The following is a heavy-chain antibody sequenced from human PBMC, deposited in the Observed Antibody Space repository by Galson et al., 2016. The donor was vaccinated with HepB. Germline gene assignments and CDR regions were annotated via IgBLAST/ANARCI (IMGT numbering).Heavy chain of an antibody. CDR2: IYQSGTT. D-gene: IGHD5-24*01. CDR1: GGSINSNNW. V-gene: IGHV4-4*02. Sequence: SETLSLTCAVSGGSINSNNWWTWVRQPPGKGLEWIGEIYQSGTTHYNSSLKSRVTISIDNSKNQFSLRMTSVTAADTAVYYCSGGELARGFGPWGQGSLVTVSS. CDR3: SGGELARGFGP. J-gene: IGHJ5*02.